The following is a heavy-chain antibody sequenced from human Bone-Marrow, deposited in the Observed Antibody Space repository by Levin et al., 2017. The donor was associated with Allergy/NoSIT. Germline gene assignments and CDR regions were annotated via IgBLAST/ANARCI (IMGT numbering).Heavy chain of an antibody. CDR3: ARHFLSDDLLTGNLPLHYYAMDV. V-gene: IGHV4-39*01. Sequence: SGPTLVKPTQTLTLTCTVSGGSISSDSHYWGWLRQPPGKGLEWISNIHFTGNTYYNPSLSGRVTISVDTSKNLFSLRLSSVTAADPAVYYCARHFLSDDLLTGNLPLHYYAMDVWGQGATVTVSS. J-gene: IGHJ6*02. CDR1: GGSISSDSHY. CDR2: IHFTGNT. D-gene: IGHD3-9*01.